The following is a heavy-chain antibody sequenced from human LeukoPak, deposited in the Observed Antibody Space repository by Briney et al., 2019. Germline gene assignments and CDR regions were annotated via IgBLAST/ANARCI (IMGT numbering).Heavy chain of an antibody. CDR2: INHSGST. CDR1: GGSFSGYY. V-gene: IGHV4-34*01. J-gene: IGHJ4*02. CDR3: ARGGIVATIWVLFDH. Sequence: SETLSLTCAVYGGSFSGYYWSWIRQPPGKGLEWIGEINHSGSTNYNPSLKSRVTISVDTSKNQFSLKLSSVTAADTAVYYCARGGIVATIWVLFDHWGQGTLVTVSS. D-gene: IGHD5-12*01.